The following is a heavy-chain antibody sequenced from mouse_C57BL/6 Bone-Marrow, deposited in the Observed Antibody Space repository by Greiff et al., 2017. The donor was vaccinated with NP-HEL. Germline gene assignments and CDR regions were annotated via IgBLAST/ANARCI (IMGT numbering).Heavy chain of an antibody. V-gene: IGHV1-18*01. D-gene: IGHD2-1*01. CDR1: GYTFTDYN. J-gene: IGHJ2*01. CDR3: ARRGHDGNLYYVDY. CDR2: INPNNGGT. Sequence: VQLQQSGPELVKPGASVKISCKASGYTFTDYNMDWVKQSHGKSLEWIGDINPNNGGTIYNQKFKGKATLTVDKSSSTAYMELRSLTSEDTAVYYCARRGHDGNLYYVDYWGQGTTLTVSS.